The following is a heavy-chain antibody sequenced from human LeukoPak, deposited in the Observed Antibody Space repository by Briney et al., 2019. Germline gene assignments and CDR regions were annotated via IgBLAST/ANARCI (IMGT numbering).Heavy chain of an antibody. CDR2: ISWNSGSI. CDR3: AKDTSKYSSSWYGRPSYYFDY. J-gene: IGHJ4*02. CDR1: GFTFDDYA. Sequence: GGSLRFSCAASGFTFDDYAMHWVRQAPGKGLEWVSGISWNSGSIGYADSVKGRFTISRDNAKNSLYLQMNSLRAEDTALYYCAKDTSKYSSSWYGRPSYYFDYWGQGTLVTVSS. V-gene: IGHV3-9*01. D-gene: IGHD6-13*01.